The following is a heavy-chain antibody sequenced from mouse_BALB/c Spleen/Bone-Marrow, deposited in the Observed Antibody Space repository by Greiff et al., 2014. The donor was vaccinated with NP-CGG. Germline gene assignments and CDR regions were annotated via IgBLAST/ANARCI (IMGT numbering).Heavy chain of an antibody. Sequence: QVQLKQSGAELVKPGAPVKLSCKASGYTFTRYWVNWVKQRPGRGLEWIGRIDPSDSETHYNQKFKDKATLTVDKSPSTAYIQLSSLTSEDSAVYYCARDGNYYFDYWGQGTTLTVSS. J-gene: IGHJ2*01. CDR1: GYTFTRYW. CDR3: ARDGNYYFDY. D-gene: IGHD2-1*01. CDR2: IDPSDSET. V-gene: IGHV1-69*02.